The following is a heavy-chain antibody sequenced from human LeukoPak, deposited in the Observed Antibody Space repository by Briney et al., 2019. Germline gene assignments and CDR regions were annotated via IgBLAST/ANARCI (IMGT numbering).Heavy chain of an antibody. V-gene: IGHV3-23*01. CDR3: ARDVQGSSWRIYYYYYMDV. CDR2: ISGSGGST. CDR1: GFTFSSYA. D-gene: IGHD6-13*01. J-gene: IGHJ6*03. Sequence: GGSLRLSCAASGFTFSSYAMSWVRQAPGKGLEWVSAISGSGGSTYYADSVKGRFTISRDNSKNTLYLQMNSLRAEDTAVYYCARDVQGSSWRIYYYYYMDVWGKGTTVTVSS.